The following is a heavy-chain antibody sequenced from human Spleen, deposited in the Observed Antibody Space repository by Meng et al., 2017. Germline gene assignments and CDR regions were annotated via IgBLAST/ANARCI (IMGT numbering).Heavy chain of an antibody. J-gene: IGHJ5*02. Sequence: GESLKISCAASGFSVSHNYMSWVRQAPGKGLEWVSVIYSGGDTYYANSVKGRFTISRDNSKNTLYLQMNTLRAEDTALYYCAKTSSTCFDPWGQGTLVTVSS. CDR2: IYSGGDT. CDR1: GFSVSHNY. CDR3: AKTSSTCFDP. V-gene: IGHV3-53*01.